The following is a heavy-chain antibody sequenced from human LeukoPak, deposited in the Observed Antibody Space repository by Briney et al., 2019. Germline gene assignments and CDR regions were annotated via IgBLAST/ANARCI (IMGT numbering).Heavy chain of an antibody. Sequence: GGSLRLSCAASGFTFSSYAMSWVRQAPGKGLEWVPAISGSGGSTYYADSVKGRFTISRDNSKNTLYLQMNSLRAEDTAVYYCAEVRYSSSWRNDAFDIWGQGTMVTVSS. CDR1: GFTFSSYA. V-gene: IGHV3-23*01. CDR3: AEVRYSSSWRNDAFDI. J-gene: IGHJ3*02. D-gene: IGHD6-13*01. CDR2: ISGSGGST.